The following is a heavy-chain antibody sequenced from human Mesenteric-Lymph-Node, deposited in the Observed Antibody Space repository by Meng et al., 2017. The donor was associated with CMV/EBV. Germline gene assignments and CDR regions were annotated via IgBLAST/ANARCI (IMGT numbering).Heavy chain of an antibody. J-gene: IGHJ6*02. CDR2: IYHSGST. CDR3: ARTSYRDSSPDNYYYGMDV. D-gene: IGHD6-6*01. Sequence: SETLSLTCTVSEYSISSGYYWGWFRQSPGKGLEWVGSIYHSGSTYYNPSLKSRVTISVDTSKNQFSLKLSSVTAADTAVYHCARTSYRDSSPDNYYYGMDVWGQGTTVTVSS. V-gene: IGHV4-38-2*02. CDR1: EYSISSGYY.